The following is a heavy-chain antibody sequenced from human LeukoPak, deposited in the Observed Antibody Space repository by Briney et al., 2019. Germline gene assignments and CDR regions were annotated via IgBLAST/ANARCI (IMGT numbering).Heavy chain of an antibody. V-gene: IGHV4-30-2*01. CDR2: IYHSGST. CDR1: GGSISSGGYY. J-gene: IGHJ4*02. CDR3: ARDRGYSGYNSSSWLGGFDY. Sequence: SETLSLTCTVSGGSISSGGYYWSWIRQPPGKGLEWIGYIYHSGSTHYNPSLKSRVTISVDRSKNQFSLKLSSVTAADTAVYYCARDRGYSGYNSSSWLGGFDYWGQGTLVTVSS. D-gene: IGHD5-12*01.